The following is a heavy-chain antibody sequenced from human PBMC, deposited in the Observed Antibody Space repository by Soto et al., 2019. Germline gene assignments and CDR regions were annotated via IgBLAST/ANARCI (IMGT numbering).Heavy chain of an antibody. D-gene: IGHD5-12*01. Sequence: GGSLRLSCAASGFTFSSYAMSLVRQAPGKGLEWVSAISGSGGSTYYADSVKGRFTISRDNSKNTLYLQMNSLRAEDTAVYYCANRGVYDSGYVLFDYFDYWGQGTLVTVSS. V-gene: IGHV3-23*01. CDR2: ISGSGGST. CDR3: ANRGVYDSGYVLFDYFDY. CDR1: GFTFSSYA. J-gene: IGHJ4*02.